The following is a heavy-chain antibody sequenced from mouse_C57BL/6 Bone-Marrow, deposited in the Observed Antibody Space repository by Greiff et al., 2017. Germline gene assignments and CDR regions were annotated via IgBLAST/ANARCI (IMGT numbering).Heavy chain of an antibody. Sequence: VQLQQSGPELVKPGASVKISCKASGYAFSSSWMNWVKQRPGKGLEWIGRIYPGDGDTNYNGKFKGKDTLTADKSSSTAYMQLSSLTSEDSAVYFCARGWLLRGWGQGTTLTVSS. V-gene: IGHV1-82*01. CDR3: ARGWLLRG. CDR2: IYPGDGDT. J-gene: IGHJ2*01. D-gene: IGHD2-3*01. CDR1: GYAFSSSW.